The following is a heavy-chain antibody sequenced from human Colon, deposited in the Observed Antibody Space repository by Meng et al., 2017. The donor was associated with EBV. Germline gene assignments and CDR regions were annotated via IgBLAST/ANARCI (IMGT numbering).Heavy chain of an antibody. CDR3: ARVGLRQCSFDL. CDR2: FYYSGST. Sequence: VQLHEACPRLWKPSNTLAITRTLSGGTISSGDYYWIWHRQPRGKGLELIGHFYYSGSTSYNPSLKSRVTISVDTSNNQFSRKFSSVTAADTAVYFCARVGLRQCSFDLWGRGTLVTVSS. J-gene: IGHJ2*01. D-gene: IGHD3-10*02. CDR1: GGTISSGDYY. V-gene: IGHV4-30-4*01.